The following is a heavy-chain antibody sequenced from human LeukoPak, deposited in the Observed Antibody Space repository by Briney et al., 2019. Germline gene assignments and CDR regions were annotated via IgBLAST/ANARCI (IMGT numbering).Heavy chain of an antibody. J-gene: IGHJ4*02. CDR2: IYPGDSDT. CDR1: GSSFNSYW. Sequence: GASLQSSCQCSGSSFNSYWIGWVRQMPGKGLEWMGIIYPGDSDTRYSPSFQGQVTISADNSITTAYLHWSSLKASDTAMYYCARPKVGGYKYGFDYWGQGTLVTVSS. V-gene: IGHV5-51*01. CDR3: ARPKVGGYKYGFDY. D-gene: IGHD5-24*01.